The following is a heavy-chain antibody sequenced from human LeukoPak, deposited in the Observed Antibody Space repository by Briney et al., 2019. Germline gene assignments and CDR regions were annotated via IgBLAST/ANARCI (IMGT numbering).Heavy chain of an antibody. CDR3: ARVLFYSSGNKSNRVDY. V-gene: IGHV1-2*02. Sequence: ASVKVSCRASGYTFTGYYIHWVRQAPGQGLEWMGWINPDSGGTNYAQKFQGRVTMTRDTSIRTAYMELSRLRSDDTAVYYCARVLFYSSGNKSNRVDYWGQGTLVTVSS. J-gene: IGHJ4*02. D-gene: IGHD6-19*01. CDR1: GYTFTGYY. CDR2: INPDSGGT.